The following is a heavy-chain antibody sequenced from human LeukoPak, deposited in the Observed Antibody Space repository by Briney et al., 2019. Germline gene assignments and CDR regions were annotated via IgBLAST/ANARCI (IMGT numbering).Heavy chain of an antibody. CDR3: ARDSYSSSRYFDY. Sequence: GGSLRLSCAASGFTFSSYSMNWVRQAPGKGLEWVSSISSSSSYIYYADSVKGRFTISRDNAKNSLYLQMNSLRAEDTAVYYCARDSYSSSRYFDYWGQGTLVTVSS. V-gene: IGHV3-21*01. J-gene: IGHJ4*02. CDR1: GFTFSSYS. CDR2: ISSSSSYI. D-gene: IGHD6-13*01.